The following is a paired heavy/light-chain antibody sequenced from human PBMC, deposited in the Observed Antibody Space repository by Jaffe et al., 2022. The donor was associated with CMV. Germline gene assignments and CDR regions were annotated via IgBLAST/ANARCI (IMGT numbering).Heavy chain of an antibody. CDR2: IDYSGST. CDR1: GGSISSDTYY. D-gene: IGHD6-19*01. V-gene: IGHV4-39*01. CDR3: ATHGKAVAGINAFDI. Sequence: QLQLQESGPGLVKPSETLSLTCTVSGGSISSDTYYWGWVRQPPGKGLEWIGSIDYSGSTYYKSSLKSRVSISVDTSRDQFSLRLTSVTAADTAVYYCATHGKAVAGINAFDIWGQGTMVIVS. J-gene: IGHJ3*02.
Light chain of an antibody. CDR2: AAS. J-gene: IGKJ2*01. V-gene: IGKV3-15*01. Sequence: EIVMTQSPATLSVSPGERATLSCRASQSISSNLAWYQQRPGQAPRLLIYAASTRATGIPARFSGSGAGTEFTLTISSLQSEDFAVYYCQEYNNWPPLHTFGQGTTLEI. CDR1: QSISSN. CDR3: QEYNNWPPLHT.